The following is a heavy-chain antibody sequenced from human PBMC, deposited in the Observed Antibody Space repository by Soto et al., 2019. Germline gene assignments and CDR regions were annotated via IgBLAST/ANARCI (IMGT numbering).Heavy chain of an antibody. Sequence: GGSLRLSCTASGFTFSDYSMNWVRQAPGKGLEWISYISNSSTTIYYADSVKGRFTISRDNAKNSLYLQMNSLRAEDTAVYYCSLQGGEYYDFWSAYYPSFDHWGQGTLVTVSS. CDR1: GFTFSDYS. J-gene: IGHJ4*02. V-gene: IGHV3-48*01. D-gene: IGHD3-3*01. CDR2: ISNSSTTI. CDR3: SLQGGEYYDFWSAYYPSFDH.